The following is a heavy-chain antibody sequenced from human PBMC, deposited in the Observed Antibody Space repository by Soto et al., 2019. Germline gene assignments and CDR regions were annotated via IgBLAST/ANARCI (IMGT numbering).Heavy chain of an antibody. CDR1: GASVTSSTYY. J-gene: IGHJ6*02. D-gene: IGHD4-17*01. CDR2: IYYSGST. Sequence: QLQLQESGPGLVTPSETLSLTCTVSGASVTSSTYYWGWIRQPPGKGLEWIGSIYYSGSTYYNPSLRSRVTISVDTSKNQVSLKLTSVTAADTAVYYCAKDYGDYKSYYGMDVWGQGTTVTVSS. V-gene: IGHV4-39*01. CDR3: AKDYGDYKSYYGMDV.